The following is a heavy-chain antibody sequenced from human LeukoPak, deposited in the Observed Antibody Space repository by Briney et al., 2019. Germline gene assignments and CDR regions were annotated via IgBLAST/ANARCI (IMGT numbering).Heavy chain of an antibody. V-gene: IGHV4-39*07. Sequence: SETLSLTCTVSGGSISSSSYYWGWIRQPPGKGLEWIGSIYYSGSTYYNPSLKSRVTISVDTSKNQFSLKLSSVTAADTAVYYCAREVAVAGSLWDYWGQGTLVTVSS. D-gene: IGHD6-19*01. J-gene: IGHJ4*02. CDR2: IYYSGST. CDR1: GGSISSSSYY. CDR3: AREVAVAGSLWDY.